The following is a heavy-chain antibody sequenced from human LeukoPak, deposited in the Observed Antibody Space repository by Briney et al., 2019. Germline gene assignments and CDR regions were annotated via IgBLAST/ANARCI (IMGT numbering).Heavy chain of an antibody. CDR1: GGSISSGGYY. D-gene: IGHD4-17*01. V-gene: IGHV4-31*03. J-gene: IGHJ6*02. CDR2: IYYSGST. Sequence: SETLSLTCTVSGGSISSGGYYWSWIRQHPGKGLEWIGYIYYSGSTYYNPSLKSRVTISVDTSKNQFSLKLSSVTAADTAVYYCARAYGDYPYYYYYGMDVWGQGTTVTVSS. CDR3: ARAYGDYPYYYYYGMDV.